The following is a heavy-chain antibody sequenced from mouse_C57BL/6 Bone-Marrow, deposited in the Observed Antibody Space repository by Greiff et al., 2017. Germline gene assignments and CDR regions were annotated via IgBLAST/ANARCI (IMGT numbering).Heavy chain of an antibody. Sequence: QVHVKQPGAELVKPGASVKLSCKASGYTFTSYWMHWVKQRPGRGLEWIGRLDPNRGGTTYNEKFKSKATLTVDKPSSTAYMQLSSLTSEDAAVDYCARSRQLRLRCAYWGQGTLVTVSA. CDR1: GYTFTSYW. J-gene: IGHJ3*01. D-gene: IGHD3-2*02. V-gene: IGHV1-72*01. CDR2: LDPNRGGT. CDR3: ARSRQLRLRCAY.